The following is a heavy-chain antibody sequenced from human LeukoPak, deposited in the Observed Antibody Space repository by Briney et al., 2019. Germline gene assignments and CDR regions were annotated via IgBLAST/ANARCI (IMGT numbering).Heavy chain of an antibody. CDR2: IXXXGXP. Sequence: KTSETLSLTCTVSLDSTTSNFWSWVRQPPXXXXXXIGEIXXXGXPNXNXSLXXXVXIXIDRSRNQIVLELSSVTAADTAVYYCAREILGGFNPGAYWGQGTLVTVSS. D-gene: IGHD1-14*01. V-gene: IGHV4-59*12. J-gene: IGHJ4*02. CDR3: AREILGGFNPGAY. CDR1: LDSTTSNF.